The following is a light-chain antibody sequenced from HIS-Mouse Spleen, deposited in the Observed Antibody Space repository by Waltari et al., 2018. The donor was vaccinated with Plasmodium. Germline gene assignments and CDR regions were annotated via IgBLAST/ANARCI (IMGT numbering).Light chain of an antibody. J-gene: IGLJ3*02. CDR3: CSYAGSYTLV. CDR1: SSDVGGYNY. V-gene: IGLV2-11*01. CDR2: DVS. Sequence: QSALTQPRPVSGSPGQSVTISCTRTSSDVGGYNYVSWYQQHPGKAPTLMIYDVSKRPSGVPDRFSGSKSGNTASLTISGLQAEDEADYYCCSYAGSYTLVFGGGTKLTVL.